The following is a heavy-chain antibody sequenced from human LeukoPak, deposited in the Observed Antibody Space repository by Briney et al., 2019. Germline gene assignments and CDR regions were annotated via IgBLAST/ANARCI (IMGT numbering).Heavy chain of an antibody. CDR3: AKWDSSGWYDY. Sequence: GGSLRLSCSTSGFTFISYAFHWVRQAPGKGLEWVAVISYDGSDKYYADSVKGRFTISRDNSKNTLFLQMNSLRAEDTALYYCAKWDSSGWYDYWGQGTLVTVSS. D-gene: IGHD6-19*01. J-gene: IGHJ4*02. CDR1: GFTFISYA. V-gene: IGHV3-30-3*02. CDR2: ISYDGSDK.